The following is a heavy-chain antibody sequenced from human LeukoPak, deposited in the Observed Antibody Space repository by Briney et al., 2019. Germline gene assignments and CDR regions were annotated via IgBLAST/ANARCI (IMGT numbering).Heavy chain of an antibody. Sequence: SVKVSCKASGYTFTSYYMHWVRQAPGQGLEWMGGIIPIFGTANYAQKFQGRVTITADKSTSTAYMELSSLRSEDTAVYYCARDSDYGNDAFDIWGQGTMVTVSS. CDR3: ARDSDYGNDAFDI. CDR1: GYTFTSYY. J-gene: IGHJ3*02. CDR2: IIPIFGTA. D-gene: IGHD4-17*01. V-gene: IGHV1-69*06.